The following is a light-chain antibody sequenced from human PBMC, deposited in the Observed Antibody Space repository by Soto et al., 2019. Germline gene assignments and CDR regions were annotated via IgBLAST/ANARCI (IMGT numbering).Light chain of an antibody. Sequence: QLVLTQPPSASGSPGQSVTISCTGAANNIGGYNFVSWYQQHPGKAPKLIISEFRERPSGVPDRFSGSKSGNTASLTVSGLQAEDEADYYCSSYAGSNNVIFGGGTKLTVL. CDR2: EFR. J-gene: IGLJ2*01. CDR1: ANNIGGYNF. V-gene: IGLV2-8*01. CDR3: SSYAGSNNVI.